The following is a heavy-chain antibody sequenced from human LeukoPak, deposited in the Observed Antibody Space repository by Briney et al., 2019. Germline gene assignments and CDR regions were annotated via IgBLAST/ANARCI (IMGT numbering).Heavy chain of an antibody. Sequence: SETLSLTCTVSGGSFSTYYWSWIRQPAGKGLEWIGHIYTSGTTNYNPSLKSRVTMSIDTSKNQFSLKPSSVTAADTAIYYCARDAKYYYGSRTYFFFEYWGQGTLVTVSS. CDR2: IYTSGTT. CDR1: GGSFSTYY. V-gene: IGHV4-4*07. J-gene: IGHJ4*02. CDR3: ARDAKYYYGSRTYFFFEY. D-gene: IGHD3-10*01.